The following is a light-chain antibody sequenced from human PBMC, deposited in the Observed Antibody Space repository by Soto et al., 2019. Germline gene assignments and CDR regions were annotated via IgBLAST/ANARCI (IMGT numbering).Light chain of an antibody. CDR3: SSYTCSSTPYV. J-gene: IGLJ1*01. CDR1: SSDVGGYNY. CDR2: DVT. V-gene: IGLV2-14*01. Sequence: QSALTQPASVSGSHGQSITISCTGTSSDVGGYNYVSWYQQHPVKAPKLMIYDVTNRPSGVSDRFSGSKSGNTASLTISGLQAEDEADYYCSSYTCSSTPYVFGTGTKVTVL.